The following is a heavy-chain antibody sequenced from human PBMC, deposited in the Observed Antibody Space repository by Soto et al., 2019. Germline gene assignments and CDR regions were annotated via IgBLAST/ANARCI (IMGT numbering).Heavy chain of an antibody. D-gene: IGHD4-17*01. CDR2: ISSSSSYT. J-gene: IGHJ4*02. V-gene: IGHV3-11*05. CDR3: ARASPTVTPDY. CDR1: GFTFSDYY. Sequence: QVQLVESGGGLVKPGGSLRLSCAASGFTFSDYYMSWIRQAPGKGLEWVSYISSSSSYTNYADSVKGRFTISRDNAKNSLYLQMNSLRAEDTAVYYCARASPTVTPDYWGQGTLVTVSS.